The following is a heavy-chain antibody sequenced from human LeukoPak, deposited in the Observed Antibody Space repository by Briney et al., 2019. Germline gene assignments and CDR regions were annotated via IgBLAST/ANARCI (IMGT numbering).Heavy chain of an antibody. CDR3: AKDPGYSSSPTRFDP. Sequence: GGSLRLSCAASGFTFSSYAMSWVRQAPGKGLEWVSAISGSGGSTYYADSVKGRFTISRDNSKNTLYLQMNSLRAEDTAVYYCAKDPGYSSSPTRFDPCGQGTLVTVSS. CDR1: GFTFSSYA. V-gene: IGHV3-23*01. J-gene: IGHJ5*02. D-gene: IGHD6-13*01. CDR2: ISGSGGST.